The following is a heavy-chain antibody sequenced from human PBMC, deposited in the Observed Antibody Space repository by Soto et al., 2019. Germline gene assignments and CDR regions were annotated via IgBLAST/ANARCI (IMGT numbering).Heavy chain of an antibody. CDR3: ARDVIGASMDY. D-gene: IGHD3-16*02. V-gene: IGHV1-69*13. Sequence: SLKVSCKAYGVTFSSYAISWVRQAPGQGLEWMGGIIPIFGTANYAQKFQGRVTITADESTSTAYMELSSLRSEDTAVYYCARDVIGASMDYWGQGTLVTVSS. CDR1: GVTFSSYA. J-gene: IGHJ4*02. CDR2: IIPIFGTA.